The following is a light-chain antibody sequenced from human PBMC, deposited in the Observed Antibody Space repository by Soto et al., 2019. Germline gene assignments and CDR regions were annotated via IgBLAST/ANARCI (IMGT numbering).Light chain of an antibody. CDR2: SNN. V-gene: IGLV1-44*01. CDR3: AAWDDSLNGWV. J-gene: IGLJ3*02. Sequence: QSVLTQPPSASGTPGQRVTIACSGSSSNIGGNTVNWYKQLPGTAPKLLMYSNNQRPSGVPDRFSGSKSGTSASLAISGLQSEDEADYYCAAWDDSLNGWVYGGGTKLTVL. CDR1: SSNIGGNT.